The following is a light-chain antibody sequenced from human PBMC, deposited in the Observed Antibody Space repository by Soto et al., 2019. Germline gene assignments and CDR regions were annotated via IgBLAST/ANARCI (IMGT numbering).Light chain of an antibody. CDR3: QQRSNWPPGYT. Sequence: EIVLTQSPATLSLSPGERATLSCRASQSVSSYLAWYHQKPGQAPRLLIYDASNRATGIPARFSGSGSVTDFTLTIRILEPEDFAVYYCQQRSNWPPGYTFGQGTKLEIK. CDR2: DAS. CDR1: QSVSSY. J-gene: IGKJ2*01. V-gene: IGKV3-11*01.